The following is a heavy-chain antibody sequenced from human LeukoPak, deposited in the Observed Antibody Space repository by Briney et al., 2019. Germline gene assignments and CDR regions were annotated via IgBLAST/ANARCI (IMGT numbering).Heavy chain of an antibody. V-gene: IGHV4-4*07. D-gene: IGHD2-2*01. CDR1: GASISSYY. CDR3: ARLSADSSSSRGFDY. CDR2: IYTSGST. Sequence: PSETLSLTCTVSGASISSYYWTWIRQPAGKGLEWIGRIYTSGSTNYNPSLKSRVTMSADTSKNHFSLKLSSVTAADTAVYYCARLSADSSSSRGFDYWGQGTLVTVSS. J-gene: IGHJ4*02.